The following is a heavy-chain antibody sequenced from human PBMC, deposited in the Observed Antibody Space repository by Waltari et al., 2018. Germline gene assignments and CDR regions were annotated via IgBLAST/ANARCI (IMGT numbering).Heavy chain of an antibody. CDR1: GYTVTEYY. V-gene: IGHV1-69-2*01. J-gene: IGHJ5*02. Sequence: EVQLVQSGAEVKKPGATVKISCKAAGYTVTEYYIHWGQQAPGKGLEWMGRVDPADSETIYAEKFQGRVTITADTSTDTAYMELSSLRSEDTAVYYCATVLTTVPTYWFDPWGQGTLVTVSS. D-gene: IGHD4-4*01. CDR3: ATVLTTVPTYWFDP. CDR2: VDPADSET.